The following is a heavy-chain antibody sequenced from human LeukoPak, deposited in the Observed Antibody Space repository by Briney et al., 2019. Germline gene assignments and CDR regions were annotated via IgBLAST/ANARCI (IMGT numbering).Heavy chain of an antibody. J-gene: IGHJ5*02. CDR2: ISGSGGST. V-gene: IGHV3-23*01. Sequence: GASLRLSCAASGLTFRSSAMSWVRQAPGKGLEWVSRISGSGGSTYFADSVKGRFTISRDNSKNTLYLQMNSLRGEDTAIYYCAKEVVGATNWFDPWGQGTLGTVSS. CDR1: GLTFRSSA. D-gene: IGHD1-26*01. CDR3: AKEVVGATNWFDP.